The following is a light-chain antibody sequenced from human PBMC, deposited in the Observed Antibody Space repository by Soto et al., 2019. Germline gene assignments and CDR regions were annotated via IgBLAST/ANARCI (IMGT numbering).Light chain of an antibody. CDR3: AAWDDSLSVVV. CDR2: RNN. V-gene: IGLV1-47*01. CDR1: SSNIGSNY. J-gene: IGLJ2*01. Sequence: QSVLTQPPSASGTPGQRVTISCSGSSSNIGSNYVYWYQQLPGTAPKLLIYRNNQRPSGVPDRFSGSKSGTSASLAISGFRSEDEADYYCAAWDDSLSVVVFGGGTKVTVL.